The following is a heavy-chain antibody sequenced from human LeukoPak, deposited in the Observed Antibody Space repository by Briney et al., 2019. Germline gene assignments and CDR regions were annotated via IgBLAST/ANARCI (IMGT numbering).Heavy chain of an antibody. Sequence: ASVKVSCKASGYTFTNYGITWVRQAPGQGLECMGWINIYNGHTNYVQEFQGRVTMTTDTSTSTAYIDLRSLRSDDTAVYYCARFGSALYGIDVWGQGTTVTVSS. V-gene: IGHV1-18*01. CDR3: ARFGSALYGIDV. CDR1: GYTFTNYG. J-gene: IGHJ6*02. D-gene: IGHD3-10*01. CDR2: INIYNGHT.